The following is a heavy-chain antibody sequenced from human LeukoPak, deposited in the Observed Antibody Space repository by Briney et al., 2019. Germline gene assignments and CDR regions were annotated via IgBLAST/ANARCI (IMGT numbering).Heavy chain of an antibody. CDR3: ARGSSGWYTELDAFDI. CDR2: INPSGGST. V-gene: IGHV1-46*01. J-gene: IGHJ3*02. CDR1: GYTFTSYY. Sequence: ASVKVSCKASGYTFTSYYMHWVRQAPGQGLEWMGIINPSGGSTIYAQKFQGRVTMTRDMSTSTVYMELSGLRSEDTAVYYCARGSSGWYTELDAFDIWGQGTMVTVSS. D-gene: IGHD6-19*01.